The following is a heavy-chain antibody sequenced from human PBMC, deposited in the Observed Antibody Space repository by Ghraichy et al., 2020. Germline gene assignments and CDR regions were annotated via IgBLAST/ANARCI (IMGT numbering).Heavy chain of an antibody. D-gene: IGHD3-3*01. CDR3: VRAGFFTRLSLDIDC. J-gene: IGHJ4*01. CDR1: GNSISSSYW. CDR2: SYYRGVT. Sequence: SETLSLTCAVSGNSISSSYWWTGFRQSPGRGVEWLGESYYRGVTNYNPSLTGRLTISMDKSTDHFSLTLTSVTAADTAIEYCVRAGFFTRLSLDIDCWGHGTLVTVSS. V-gene: IGHV4-4*02.